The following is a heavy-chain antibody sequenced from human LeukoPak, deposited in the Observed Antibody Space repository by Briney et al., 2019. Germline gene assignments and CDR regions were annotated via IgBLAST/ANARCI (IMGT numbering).Heavy chain of an antibody. Sequence: SGPTLVKPPQTLTLTCTFSGFSLSTSGVGVGWIRQPPGKALEWLALIYWDDDKRYSPSLKSRLTITKDTTKNQVVLTMTNMDPVDTATYYCAHSYTIPDYYDSSGYYYGGAAFDIWGQGTMVTVSS. D-gene: IGHD3-22*01. CDR3: AHSYTIPDYYDSSGYYYGGAAFDI. CDR2: IYWDDDK. CDR1: GFSLSTSGVG. V-gene: IGHV2-5*02. J-gene: IGHJ3*02.